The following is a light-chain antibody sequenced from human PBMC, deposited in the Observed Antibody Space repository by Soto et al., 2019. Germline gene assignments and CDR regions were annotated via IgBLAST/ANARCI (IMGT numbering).Light chain of an antibody. CDR3: QQYKDWPTT. J-gene: IGKJ1*01. CDR2: GAS. CDR1: QSVRTT. Sequence: IVIAQSPATLSVSAGPRASLSCRASQSVRTTVYWYHQKPGQAPRLLVYGASTRATGIPARFSGSGDGTDLTLTITSMKHEDFGVYFCQQYKDWPTTFGQGTKVDI. V-gene: IGKV3-15*01.